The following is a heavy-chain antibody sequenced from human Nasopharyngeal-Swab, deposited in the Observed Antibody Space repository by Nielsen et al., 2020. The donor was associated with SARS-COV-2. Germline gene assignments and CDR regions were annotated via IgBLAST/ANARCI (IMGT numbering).Heavy chain of an antibody. J-gene: IGHJ4*02. CDR2: ISGSGGST. V-gene: IGHV3-23*01. Sequence: GGPLRLSCAASGFTFSSYAMSWVRQAPGKGLEWVSAISGSGGSTYYADSVKGRFTISGDNSKNTLYLQMNSLRAEDTAVYYCAKDRSSSGLDYWGQGTLVTVSS. CDR1: GFTFSSYA. CDR3: AKDRSSSGLDY. D-gene: IGHD6-19*01.